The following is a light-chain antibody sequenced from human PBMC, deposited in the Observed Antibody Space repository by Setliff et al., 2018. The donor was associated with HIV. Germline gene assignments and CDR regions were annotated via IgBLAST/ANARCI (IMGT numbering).Light chain of an antibody. CDR2: DVS. V-gene: IGLV2-14*02. CDR1: SSDVGSYNL. CDR3: SSYTSSNTGV. Sequence: QSVLTQPASVSGSPGQSVTIPCTGISSDVGSYNLVSWYRQYPGKAPKLMIYDVSNRPSGVSNRFSGSKSGHTASLTISGLQAEDEADYYCSSYTSSNTGVFGTGTRSPS. J-gene: IGLJ1*01.